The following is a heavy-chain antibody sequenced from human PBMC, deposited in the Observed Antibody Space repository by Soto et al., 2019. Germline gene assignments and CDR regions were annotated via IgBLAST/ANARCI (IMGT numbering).Heavy chain of an antibody. CDR2: INHSGST. Sequence: SETLSITCAVYGGSFSGYYWSWIRQPPGKGLEWIGEINHSGSTNYNPSLKSRVTISVDTSKNQFSLKLSSVTAADTAVYYCARVVLVYYYYMDVWGKGTTVTVSS. CDR3: ARVVLVYYYYMDV. V-gene: IGHV4-34*01. J-gene: IGHJ6*03. D-gene: IGHD2-8*02. CDR1: GGSFSGYY.